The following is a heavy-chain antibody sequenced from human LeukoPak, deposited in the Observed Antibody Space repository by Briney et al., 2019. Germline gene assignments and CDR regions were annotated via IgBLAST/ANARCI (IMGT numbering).Heavy chain of an antibody. CDR2: INTNAVNP. D-gene: IGHD2-2*01. J-gene: IGHJ4*02. CDR1: GYTFTRNA. CDR3: TRSAMLDFYFDY. V-gene: IGHV7-4-1*02. Sequence: ASVKVSCKASGYTFTRNALNWVRQAPGQGLEWMGWINTNAVNPTYAQGFTGLFVFSLDTSLSTAYLQISSLKAEDTAVYYCTRSAMLDFYFDYWCQGTLVSVAS.